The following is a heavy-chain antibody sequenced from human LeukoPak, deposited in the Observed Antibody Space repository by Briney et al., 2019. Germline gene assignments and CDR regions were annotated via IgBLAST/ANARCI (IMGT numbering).Heavy chain of an antibody. D-gene: IGHD2-2*02. CDR1: GFTFSSYE. J-gene: IGHJ6*03. Sequence: GGSLRLSCAVSGFTFSSYEMNWVRQAPGKGLELVSYISSSGSTIYYVDSVKGRFTISRDNAKNSLYLQMNSLRAEDTAVYYCARDFNDCSSTSCYKGWVDYMDVWGKGTTVTVSS. CDR2: ISSSGSTI. V-gene: IGHV3-48*03. CDR3: ARDFNDCSSTSCYKGWVDYMDV.